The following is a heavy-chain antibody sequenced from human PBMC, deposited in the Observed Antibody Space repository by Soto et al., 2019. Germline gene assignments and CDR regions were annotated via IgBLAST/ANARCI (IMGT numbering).Heavy chain of an antibody. CDR2: INDSGIT. V-gene: IGHV4-34*01. D-gene: IGHD6-6*01. Sequence: QVQLQQWGAEVLKPSETLSLTCVVNGGSFSGYYWSWIRQPPGKGLEWIGEINDSGITDSNPSLKSRVTISVDMSKNQFSLKMNSVTAADTAVYHCARGRSSVPDRRGIGYYGLDVWGQGTTVTVSS. CDR3: ARGRSSVPDRRGIGYYGLDV. CDR1: GGSFSGYY. J-gene: IGHJ6*02.